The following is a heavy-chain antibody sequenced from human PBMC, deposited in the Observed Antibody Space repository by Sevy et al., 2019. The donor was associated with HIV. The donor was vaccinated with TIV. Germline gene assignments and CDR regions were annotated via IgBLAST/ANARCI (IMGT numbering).Heavy chain of an antibody. D-gene: IGHD6-25*01. CDR2: IRYDGINK. CDR3: AKGGSGGIDHYGMDV. Sequence: GESLKISCAASGFRFNNFGMYGVRQAPGKGLEGVAFIRYDGINKYYVDSVKGRSTISRDNSKDTLYLEMKSLRLEDTAIYYCAKGGSGGIDHYGMDVWGQGTTVTVSS. CDR1: GFRFNNFG. V-gene: IGHV3-30*02. J-gene: IGHJ6*02.